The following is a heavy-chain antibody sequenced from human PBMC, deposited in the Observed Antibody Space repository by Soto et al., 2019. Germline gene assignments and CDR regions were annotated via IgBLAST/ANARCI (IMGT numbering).Heavy chain of an antibody. CDR3: ARVVYCSGGSCQDY. V-gene: IGHV1-8*01. CDR1: GYTFTSYD. J-gene: IGHJ4*02. D-gene: IGHD2-15*01. CDR2: MNPNSGNT. Sequence: QVQLVQSGAEVKKPGASVKVSCKASGYTFTSYDINWVRQATGQGLEWMGWMNPNSGNTGYAQKFQGRVTMTRNTSISTAYMELSSLRSEDTAVYYCARVVYCSGGSCQDYWGQGTLVTVSS.